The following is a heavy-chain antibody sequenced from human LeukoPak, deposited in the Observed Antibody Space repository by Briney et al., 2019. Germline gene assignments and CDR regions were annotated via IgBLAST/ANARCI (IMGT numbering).Heavy chain of an antibody. D-gene: IGHD6-19*01. CDR3: ARDELVSSPPFDP. V-gene: IGHV1-8*03. Sequence: ASVKVSCKASGYTFTSYDINWVRQATGQGLEWMGWMNPNSGNTGYAQKFQGRVTITRNTSISTAYMELSSLRSDDTAVYYCARDELVSSPPFDPWGQGTLVTVSS. CDR1: GYTFTSYD. J-gene: IGHJ5*02. CDR2: MNPNSGNT.